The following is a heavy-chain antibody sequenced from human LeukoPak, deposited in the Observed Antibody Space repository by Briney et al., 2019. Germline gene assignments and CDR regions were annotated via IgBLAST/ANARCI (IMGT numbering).Heavy chain of an antibody. D-gene: IGHD6-13*01. CDR2: ISGSGGST. CDR1: GFTFSSYA. Sequence: PGGSLRLSCAASGFTFSSYAMSWVRQAPGKGLEWVSAISGSGGSTYYADSVKGRFTISRDNAKNSLYLQMNSLRAEDTAVYYCARKSAGYSSSWFDYWGQGTLVTVSS. CDR3: ARKSAGYSSSWFDY. J-gene: IGHJ4*02. V-gene: IGHV3-23*01.